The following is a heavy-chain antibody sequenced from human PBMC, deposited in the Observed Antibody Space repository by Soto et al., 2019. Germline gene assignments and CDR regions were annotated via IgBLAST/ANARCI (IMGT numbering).Heavy chain of an antibody. CDR2: IYYSGST. CDR3: AKSSGYYDY. J-gene: IGHJ4*02. V-gene: IGHV4-39*01. CDR1: GGSISSSSYY. Sequence: SETLSLTCTVSGGSISSSSYYWGWIRQPPGKGLEWIGSIYYSGSTYYNPSLKSRVTISVDTSKNQFSLKLSSVTAADTAVYYCAKSSGYYDYWGQGTLVTVSS. D-gene: IGHD3-22*01.